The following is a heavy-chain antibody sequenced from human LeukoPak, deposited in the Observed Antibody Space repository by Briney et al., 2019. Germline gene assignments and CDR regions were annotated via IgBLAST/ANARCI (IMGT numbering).Heavy chain of an antibody. V-gene: IGHV4-59*01. D-gene: IGHD1-7*01. J-gene: IGHJ6*02. CDR1: GGSISDYY. CDR3: ARDNWNYGSSMDV. CDR2: IYYSGST. Sequence: SETLSLTCTVSGGSISDYYWSWFRQPPGKGLEWIGYIYYSGSTSYNPSLRSRVTISIDTSANRFSLELNSVTTADTAVYYCARDNWNYGSSMDVWGQGTTVTVSS.